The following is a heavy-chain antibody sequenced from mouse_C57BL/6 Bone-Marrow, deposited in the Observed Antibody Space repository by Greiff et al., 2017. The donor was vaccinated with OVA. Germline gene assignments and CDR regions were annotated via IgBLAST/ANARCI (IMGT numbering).Heavy chain of an antibody. CDR3: AREVGNYSAWFAY. D-gene: IGHD2-1*01. CDR1: GFTFSSYA. J-gene: IGHJ3*01. Sequence: EVMLVESGGGLVKPGGSLKLSCAASGFTFSSYAMSWVRQTPEKRLEWVATISDGGSYTYYPDNVKGRFTISRDNAKNNLYLQMSHLKSEDTAMYYCAREVGNYSAWFAYWGQGTLVTVSA. V-gene: IGHV5-4*01. CDR2: ISDGGSYT.